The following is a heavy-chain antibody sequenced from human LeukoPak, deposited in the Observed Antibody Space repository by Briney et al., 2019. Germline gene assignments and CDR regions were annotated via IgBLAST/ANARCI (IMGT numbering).Heavy chain of an antibody. CDR3: ARHSRDIAAAKH. D-gene: IGHD6-13*01. CDR1: GGSISSYY. CDR2: IYYTGST. V-gene: IGHV4-59*01. J-gene: IGHJ1*01. Sequence: SETLSLTCTVSGGSISSYYWSWIRQPPGKGLEWIGYIYYTGSTNYNPSLKSRVTMSIDTSKNQFSLKLSSVTAADTAVYYCARHSRDIAAAKHWGQGTLVTVSS.